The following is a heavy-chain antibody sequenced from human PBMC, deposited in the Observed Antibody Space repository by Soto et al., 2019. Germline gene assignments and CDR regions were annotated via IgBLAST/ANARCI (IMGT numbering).Heavy chain of an antibody. D-gene: IGHD3-10*01. CDR2: IWFDGSNK. Sequence: QVQLVESGGGVVQPGRSLRLSCAASGFSFSRYGMHWVRQAPGKGLEWVAVIWFDGSNKYYADSVKGRFTISRDNPKNTLYMQMNSLRAEDTAVYYCTGANFGSGSNYYYGLDVWGQGTTVTV. CDR3: TGANFGSGSNYYYGLDV. J-gene: IGHJ6*02. V-gene: IGHV3-33*01. CDR1: GFSFSRYG.